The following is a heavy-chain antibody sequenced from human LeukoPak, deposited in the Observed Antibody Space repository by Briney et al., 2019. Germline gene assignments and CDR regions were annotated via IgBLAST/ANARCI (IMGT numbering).Heavy chain of an antibody. J-gene: IGHJ4*02. D-gene: IGHD3-3*01. CDR3: ARLYYDSWSGYYSDY. Sequence: SETLSLTCTVSGGSISSYYWSWIRQPPGKGLEWIGYIYYSGSTNYNPSLKSRVTISVDTSKNRFSLKLSSVTAADTAVYYCARLYYDSWSGYYSDYWGQGTQVTVSS. CDR2: IYYSGST. V-gene: IGHV4-59*01. CDR1: GGSISSYY.